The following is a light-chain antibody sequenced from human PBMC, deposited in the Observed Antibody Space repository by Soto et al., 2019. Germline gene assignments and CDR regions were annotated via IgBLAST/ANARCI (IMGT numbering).Light chain of an antibody. CDR3: QQSYLTPFT. J-gene: IGKJ3*01. CDR2: AAS. CDR1: QSITNY. V-gene: IGKV1-39*01. Sequence: DLQMTQSPSSLSASVGDRVTITCRASQSITNYLNWYQQKPGNAPKLLIYAASSLQSGVPSRFRGSGSGTDFTLTISSLQPEDFATYYCQQSYLTPFTFGPGTKVDIK.